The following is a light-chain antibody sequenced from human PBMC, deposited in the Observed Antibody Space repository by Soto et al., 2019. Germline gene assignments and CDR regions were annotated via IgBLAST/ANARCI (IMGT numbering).Light chain of an antibody. CDR3: SSYTSTSTPCV. CDR2: EVS. J-gene: IGLJ1*01. CDR1: SSDVGGYNY. Sequence: QSVLTQPASVSGSPGQSITISCTGTSSDVGGYNYVSWYQLHPGEAPKLIIYEVSHRPSGASNHFSGYKSGNTASLTISGLQAEDEADYYCSSYTSTSTPCVFGTGTKATVL. V-gene: IGLV2-14*01.